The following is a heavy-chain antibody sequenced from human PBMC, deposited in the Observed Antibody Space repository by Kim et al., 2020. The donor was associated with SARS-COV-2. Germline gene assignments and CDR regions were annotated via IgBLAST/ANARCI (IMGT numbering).Heavy chain of an antibody. V-gene: IGHV4-59*13. Sequence: SETLSLNCRVSGVSISSNYWSWIRQPPGKGLEWIGYIYDTGSTNSNPSLKSRVPISADTSTNQFYLKLSSVTAADTAVYYCENRDYDGTGDYYFAYWGQG. CDR3: ENRDYDGTGDYYFAY. D-gene: IGHD5-12*01. CDR1: GVSISSNY. J-gene: IGHJ4*02. CDR2: IYDTGST.